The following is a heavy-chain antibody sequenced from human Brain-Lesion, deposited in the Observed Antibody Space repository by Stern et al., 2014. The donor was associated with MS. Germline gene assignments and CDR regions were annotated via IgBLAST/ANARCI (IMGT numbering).Heavy chain of an antibody. CDR3: VKNHYGLDY. Sequence: QVQLVQSGGGLVKPGGSLRLSCAASGFRFSDYYMAWVRQAPGKGLEWVSYITGSGDITNYADYVKGRFTISRDNAKNSLHLQMNSLRAEDTAVYYCVKNHYGLDYWGQGALVTVSS. D-gene: IGHD3-10*01. V-gene: IGHV3-11*01. CDR2: ITGSGDIT. CDR1: GFRFSDYY. J-gene: IGHJ4*02.